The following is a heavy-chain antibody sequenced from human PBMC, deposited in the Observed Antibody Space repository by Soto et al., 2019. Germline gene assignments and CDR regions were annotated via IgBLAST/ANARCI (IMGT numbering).Heavy chain of an antibody. CDR3: ARGGYGSGSYLDY. V-gene: IGHV3-33*01. CDR2: IWYDGSNK. J-gene: IGHJ4*02. CDR1: GFTFSSYG. Sequence: QVQLVESGGGVVQPGGSLRLSCAASGFTFSSYGMHWVRQAPGKGLEWVAVIWYDGSNKYYADSVKGRFTISRDNSKNTLYLQMNSLRAEDTAVYYCARGGYGSGSYLDYWGQGTLVTVSS. D-gene: IGHD3-10*01.